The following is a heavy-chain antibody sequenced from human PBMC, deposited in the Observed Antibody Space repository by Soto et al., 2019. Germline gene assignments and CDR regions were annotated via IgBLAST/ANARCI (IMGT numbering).Heavy chain of an antibody. V-gene: IGHV3-30*18. CDR2: ISYDGSNK. CDR3: AKSVYCDYVVPNWFDP. Sequence: QVQLVESGGGVVQPGRSLRLSCAASGFTFSSYGMHWVRQAPGKGLEWVAVISYDGSNKYYADSVKGRFTISRDNSKNTLYLQMNRLRAEDTAVYYCAKSVYCDYVVPNWFDPWGQGTLVTVSS. J-gene: IGHJ5*02. D-gene: IGHD4-17*01. CDR1: GFTFSSYG.